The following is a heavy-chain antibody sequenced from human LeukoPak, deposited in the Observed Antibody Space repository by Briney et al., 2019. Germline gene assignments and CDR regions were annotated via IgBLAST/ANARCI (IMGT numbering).Heavy chain of an antibody. V-gene: IGHV4-59*08. Sequence: PSETLSLTCTVSGGSISSYYWSWIRQPPGKGLEWIGYIYYSGSTNYNPSLKSRVTISVDTSKNQFSLKLSSVTAADTAVYYCARAYCGGDCYSALDYWGQGTLVTVSS. D-gene: IGHD2-21*02. CDR2: IYYSGST. CDR1: GGSISSYY. CDR3: ARAYCGGDCYSALDY. J-gene: IGHJ4*02.